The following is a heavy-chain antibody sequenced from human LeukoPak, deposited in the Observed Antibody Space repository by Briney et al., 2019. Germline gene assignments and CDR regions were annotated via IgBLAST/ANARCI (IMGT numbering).Heavy chain of an antibody. Sequence: GGSLRLSCAASGFTFDGYSMNWVRQAPGKGLEWVASISMSGRYIHYAGSVRGRFTISRDNGRNSVYLQMTGPRIEDTATYFCARWLDGYTPLDYWGQGVLVTV. J-gene: IGHJ4*02. D-gene: IGHD5-24*01. CDR2: ISMSGRYI. CDR1: GFTFDGYS. V-gene: IGHV3-21*01. CDR3: ARWLDGYTPLDY.